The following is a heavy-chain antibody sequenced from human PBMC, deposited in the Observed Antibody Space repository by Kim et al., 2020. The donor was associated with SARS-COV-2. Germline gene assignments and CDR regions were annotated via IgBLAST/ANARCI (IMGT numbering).Heavy chain of an antibody. CDR3: TRSTRGLERRVQGVKFIYGMDV. J-gene: IGHJ6*02. CDR1: GFTFGDYA. Sequence: GGSLRLSCTASGFTFGDYAMSWFRQAPGKGLEWVGFIRSKAYGGTTEYAASVKGRFTISRDDSKSIAYLQMNSLKTEDTAVYYCTRSTRGLERRVQGVKFIYGMDVWGQGTTVTVSS. V-gene: IGHV3-49*03. CDR2: IRSKAYGGTT. D-gene: IGHD3-10*01.